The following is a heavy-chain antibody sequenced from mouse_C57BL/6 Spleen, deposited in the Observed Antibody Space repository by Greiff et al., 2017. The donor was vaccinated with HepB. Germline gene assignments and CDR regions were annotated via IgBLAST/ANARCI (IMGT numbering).Heavy chain of an antibody. J-gene: IGHJ2*01. Sequence: EVKLMESGEGLVKPGGSLKLSCAASGFTFSSYAMSWVRQTPEKRLEWVAYISSGGDYIYYADTVKGRFTISRDNARNTLYLQMSSLKSEDTAMYYCTRALSYSNYVDYFDYWGQGTTLTVSS. V-gene: IGHV5-9-1*02. CDR2: ISSGGDYI. D-gene: IGHD2-5*01. CDR3: TRALSYSNYVDYFDY. CDR1: GFTFSSYA.